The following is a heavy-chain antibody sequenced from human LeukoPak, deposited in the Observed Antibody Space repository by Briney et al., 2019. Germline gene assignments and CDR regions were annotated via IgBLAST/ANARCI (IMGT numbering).Heavy chain of an antibody. Sequence: PSETLSLTCTVSGASITNYYWSWIRRPPGKGLEWIAYIYYNGNTNYNPSLKSRASISVDTSKNLCSLRLSSVTAADTAVYYCARHAIYSGGYSFWFDPWGLGTLVTVSS. J-gene: IGHJ5*02. D-gene: IGHD1-26*01. CDR2: IYYNGNT. CDR1: GASITNYY. CDR3: ARHAIYSGGYSFWFDP. V-gene: IGHV4-59*08.